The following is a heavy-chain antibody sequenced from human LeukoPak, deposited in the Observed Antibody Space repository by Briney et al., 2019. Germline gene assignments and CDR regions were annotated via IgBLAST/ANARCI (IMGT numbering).Heavy chain of an antibody. V-gene: IGHV4-30-4*07. CDR2: IYYSGST. CDR1: GGSISSGGYS. D-gene: IGHD3-10*01. J-gene: IGHJ4*02. Sequence: SETLSLTCTVSGGSISSGGYSWSWIRQPPGKGLEWIGYIYYSGSTYYNPSLKSRVTISVDTSKNQFSLKLSSVTAADTAVYYCARDSHGFDWGQGTLVTVSS. CDR3: ARDSHGFD.